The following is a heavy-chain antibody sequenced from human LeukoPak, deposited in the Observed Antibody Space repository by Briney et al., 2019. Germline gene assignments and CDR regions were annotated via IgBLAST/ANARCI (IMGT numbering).Heavy chain of an antibody. CDR1: GGSLSGYY. Sequence: SETLSLTCAVYGGSLSGYYWSWIRQSPGKGLEWIGEINDSGSTNYNPSLKSRVTISVDTSKNQFSLKLSSVTAADTAVYYCAREDTYYDILTGYQDYYMDVWGKGTTVTISS. J-gene: IGHJ6*03. D-gene: IGHD3-9*01. CDR2: INDSGST. V-gene: IGHV4-34*01. CDR3: AREDTYYDILTGYQDYYMDV.